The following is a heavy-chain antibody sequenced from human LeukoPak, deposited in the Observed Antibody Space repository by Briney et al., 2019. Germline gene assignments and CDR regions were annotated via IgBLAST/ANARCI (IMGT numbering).Heavy chain of an antibody. Sequence: PSETLSLTCAVSGVSIGSGGYSWSWGRQPPGKGLEWSGYIYPSGSSYYNPSLKSRVTIPMDRSKNQFSLRLTSMTAADTAVYYCVSAYSGGDCYHSLLMNWGQGILVTVSS. D-gene: IGHD2-21*02. J-gene: IGHJ4*02. CDR2: IYPSGSS. CDR3: VSAYSGGDCYHSLLMN. CDR1: GVSIGSGGYS. V-gene: IGHV4-30-2*01.